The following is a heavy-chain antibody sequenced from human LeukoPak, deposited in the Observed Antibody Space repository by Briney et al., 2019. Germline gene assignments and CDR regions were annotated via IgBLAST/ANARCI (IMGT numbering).Heavy chain of an antibody. CDR3: ARDLRGPYGMDV. V-gene: IGHV4-59*01. D-gene: IGHD3-10*01. CDR1: GGSIRSYY. Sequence: PSETLSLTCTVSGGSIRSYYWSWIRQPPGKGLEWIGYIYYSGSTNYNPSLKSRVTISVDTSKNQFSLKLSSVTAADTAVYYCARDLRGPYGMDVWGQGTTVTVSS. CDR2: IYYSGST. J-gene: IGHJ6*02.